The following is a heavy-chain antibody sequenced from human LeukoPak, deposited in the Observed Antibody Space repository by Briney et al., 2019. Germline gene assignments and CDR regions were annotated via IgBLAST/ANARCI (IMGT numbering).Heavy chain of an antibody. CDR1: GFTFSSYA. CDR2: ISGSGGST. J-gene: IGHJ4*02. D-gene: IGHD6-19*01. Sequence: GGSLRLSCAASGFTFSSYAMSWVRQAPVKGLEWVSAISGSGGSTYYADSVKGRFTISRDNSKNTLYLQMNSLRAEDTAVYYCAKARLRSGWLYFDYWGQGTLVTVSS. CDR3: AKARLRSGWLYFDY. V-gene: IGHV3-23*01.